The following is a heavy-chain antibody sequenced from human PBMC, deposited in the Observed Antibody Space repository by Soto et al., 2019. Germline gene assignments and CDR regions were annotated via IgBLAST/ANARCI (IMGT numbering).Heavy chain of an antibody. J-gene: IGHJ4*02. CDR1: GCTVSSYA. Sequence: SCAASGCTVSSYAMSWVRQAPGKGLEWVSGISGSGGITYYADSVKGRFTISRDNSKNTLYLQLNSLRAEDTAVYYCAQSKVGATSNYFDYWGQGTLVT. V-gene: IGHV3-23*01. CDR3: AQSKVGATSNYFDY. D-gene: IGHD1-26*01. CDR2: ISGSGGIT.